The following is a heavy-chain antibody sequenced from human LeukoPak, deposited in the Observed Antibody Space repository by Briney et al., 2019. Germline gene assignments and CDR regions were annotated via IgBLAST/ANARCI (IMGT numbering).Heavy chain of an antibody. CDR3: ARVSYQEGVDY. J-gene: IGHJ4*02. Sequence: PSETLSLTCTVSGYSISTGYYWDWIRQPPGKGLEWIGTFYHGGSTYYNPSLKSRVTISVDTSKNQFSLKLNFVTAADTAVYYCARVSYQEGVDYWGQGTLVTVSS. D-gene: IGHD2-2*01. V-gene: IGHV4-38-2*02. CDR1: GYSISTGYY. CDR2: FYHGGST.